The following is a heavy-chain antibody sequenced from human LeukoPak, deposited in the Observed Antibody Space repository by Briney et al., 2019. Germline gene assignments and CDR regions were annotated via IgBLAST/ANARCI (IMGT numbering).Heavy chain of an antibody. CDR3: ARRMDYIDY. CDR1: GFTFSDYS. V-gene: IGHV3-30-3*01. Sequence: PGGSLRLSCAASGFTFSDYSLHWVRQAPGKGLEWVALMSYNGNNEYYADFVKGRFTISRDSSKNTLYLQMNSLRVEDTAMYYCARRMDYIDYWGQGTLVTVSS. J-gene: IGHJ4*02. D-gene: IGHD2-8*01. CDR2: MSYNGNNE.